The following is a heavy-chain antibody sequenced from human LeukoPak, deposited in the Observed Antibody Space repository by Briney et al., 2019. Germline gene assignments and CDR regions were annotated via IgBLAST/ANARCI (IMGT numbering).Heavy chain of an antibody. J-gene: IGHJ4*02. CDR1: GSTFSSYA. CDR3: ARDYYGSGSYYTIKGYFDY. Sequence: PGGSLRLSCAASGSTFSSYAMHWVRQAPGKGLEWVAVISYDGSNKYYADSVKGRFTISRDNSKNTLYPQMNSLRAEDTAVYYCARDYYGSGSYYTIKGYFDYWGQGTLVTVSS. CDR2: ISYDGSNK. V-gene: IGHV3-30*04. D-gene: IGHD3-10*01.